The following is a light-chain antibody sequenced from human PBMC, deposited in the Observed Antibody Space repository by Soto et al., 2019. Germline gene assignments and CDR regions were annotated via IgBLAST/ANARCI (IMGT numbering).Light chain of an antibody. Sequence: QSVLTQPPSVSGAPGQRVTISCTGTTSNIGAVSDVHWYQQLPGTAPKLLIYGDVNRPSGVPDRFSGSKSGSSASLAIAGLQAEDEAEYYCQSYDSTLIAWVFGGGTQLTVL. CDR1: TSNIGAVSD. V-gene: IGLV1-40*01. J-gene: IGLJ3*02. CDR3: QSYDSTLIAWV. CDR2: GDV.